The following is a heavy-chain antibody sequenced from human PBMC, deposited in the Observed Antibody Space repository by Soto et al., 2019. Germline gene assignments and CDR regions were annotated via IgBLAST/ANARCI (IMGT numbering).Heavy chain of an antibody. CDR1: GGSISSSSYY. Sequence: PSETLSLTCTVSGGSISSSSYYWGWIRQPPGKGLEWIGSIYYSGSTYYNPSLKSRVTISVDTSKNQFSLKLSSMTAAGTAVYYCARRKKGDSSGWLGVAWRAHYCYGMDVWGQGTTVTVSS. D-gene: IGHD6-19*01. J-gene: IGHJ6*02. V-gene: IGHV4-39*01. CDR2: IYYSGST. CDR3: ARRKKGDSSGWLGVAWRAHYCYGMDV.